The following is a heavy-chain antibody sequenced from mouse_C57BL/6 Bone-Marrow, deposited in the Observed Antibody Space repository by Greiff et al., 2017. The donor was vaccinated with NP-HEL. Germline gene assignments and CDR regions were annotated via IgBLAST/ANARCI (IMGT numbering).Heavy chain of an antibody. CDR3: ARDGPYYGNSYWYFDV. J-gene: IGHJ1*03. D-gene: IGHD2-10*01. Sequence: EVMLVESGPGLVKPSQTVFLTCTVTGISITTGNYRWSWIRQFPGNKLEWIGYIYYSGTITYNPSLTSRTTITRDTPKNQFFLEMNSLTAEDTATYYCARDGPYYGNSYWYFDVWGTGTTVTVSS. CDR2: IYYSGTI. V-gene: IGHV3-5*01. CDR1: GISITTGNYR.